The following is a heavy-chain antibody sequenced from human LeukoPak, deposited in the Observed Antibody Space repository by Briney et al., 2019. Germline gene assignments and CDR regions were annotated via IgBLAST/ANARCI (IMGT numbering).Heavy chain of an antibody. V-gene: IGHV4-34*01. D-gene: IGHD4-17*01. CDR1: GGSFSGYY. J-gene: IGHJ6*03. Sequence: SETLSLTCAVYGGSFSGYYWSWISQPPGKGLEWIGEINHSGSTNYNPSLRSRVTISVDTYKNQFSLKLSSVTAADTAVYYCAGLFDYGDSHYYYYYMDVWGKGTTVTVSS. CDR3: AGLFDYGDSHYYYYYMDV. CDR2: INHSGST.